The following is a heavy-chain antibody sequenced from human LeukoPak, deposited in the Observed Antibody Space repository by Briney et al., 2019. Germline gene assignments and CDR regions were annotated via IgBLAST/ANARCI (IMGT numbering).Heavy chain of an antibody. CDR3: ARGYHDYSRYTLGY. V-gene: IGHV3-74*01. D-gene: IGHD4-11*01. CDR2: MNSDGTST. J-gene: IGHJ4*02. Sequence: GGSLRLSCTATGFTFSSFWMRWVRQAPGKGLEWVSHMNSDGTSTSYADSVKGRFTISRDNAKNTLYLQTNSLRAEDTAVYHCARGYHDYSRYTLGYWGEGTRVSVSS. CDR1: GFTFSSFW.